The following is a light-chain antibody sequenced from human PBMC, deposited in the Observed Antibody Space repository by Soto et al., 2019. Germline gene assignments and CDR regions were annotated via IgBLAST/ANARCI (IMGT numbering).Light chain of an antibody. CDR1: QSVSSSS. CDR3: HQYRSAPPYT. V-gene: IGKV3-20*01. Sequence: EIVLTQSPGTLSLSPGERATLSCRASQSVSSSSFAWYQQKPGQAPRLLIYGTSSRATGIPDRFSGSGSGRDFTLTISRLEAEDFAVYYCHQYRSAPPYTFGQGTRLEIK. J-gene: IGKJ2*01. CDR2: GTS.